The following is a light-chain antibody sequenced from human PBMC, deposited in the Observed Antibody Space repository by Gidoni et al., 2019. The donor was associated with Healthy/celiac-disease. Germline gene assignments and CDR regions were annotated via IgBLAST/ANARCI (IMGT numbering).Light chain of an antibody. CDR1: SSNIGAGYD. J-gene: IGLJ2*01. Sequence: QSVLTQPPPASGAPGQRVTISCTGSSSNIGAGYDVHWYQQLPGTAPKLLIYGNSNRPSGVPDRFSGSKSGTSASLAITGLQAEDEADYYCQSYDSSLSGSRVFGGGTKLTVL. CDR3: QSYDSSLSGSRV. CDR2: GNS. V-gene: IGLV1-40*01.